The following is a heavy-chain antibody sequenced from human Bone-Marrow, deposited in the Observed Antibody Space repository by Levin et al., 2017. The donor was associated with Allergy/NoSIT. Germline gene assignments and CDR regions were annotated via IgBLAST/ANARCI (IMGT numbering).Heavy chain of an antibody. CDR3: VKHGECGGDCYPDY. CDR2: ISWDGDIT. J-gene: IGHJ4*02. D-gene: IGHD2-21*02. CDR1: GFXFXDYX. V-gene: IGHV3-43*01. Sequence: SGESLKISCAASGFXFXDYXXHXXXXXXXKALEWVSLISWDGDITNYADSVEGRFTISRDNSKNSLYLQMNSLRTEDTAFSFCVKHGECGGDCYPDYWGKGNLVTVSS.